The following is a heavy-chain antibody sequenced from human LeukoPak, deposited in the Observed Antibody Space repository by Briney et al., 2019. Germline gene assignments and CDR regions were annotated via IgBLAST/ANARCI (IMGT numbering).Heavy chain of an antibody. CDR3: ARSGMGYYDSSGYYPLDY. CDR2: IYYSGST. V-gene: IGHV4-59*01. Sequence: SETLSLTCTVSGGSISSYYWSWIRQPPGKGLEWIGYIYYSGSTNYNPSLQSRVTISVDPSKNQFSLKLSSVTAADTAVYYCARSGMGYYDSSGYYPLDYWGQGTLVTVSS. J-gene: IGHJ4*02. D-gene: IGHD3-22*01. CDR1: GGSISSYY.